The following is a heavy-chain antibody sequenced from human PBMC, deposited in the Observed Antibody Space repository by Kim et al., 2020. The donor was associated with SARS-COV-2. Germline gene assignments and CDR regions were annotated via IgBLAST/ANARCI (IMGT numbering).Heavy chain of an antibody. CDR1: GYTFTSYG. V-gene: IGHV1-18*04. Sequence: ASVKVSCKASGYTFTSYGISWVRQAPGQGLEWMGWISAYNGNTNYAQKLQGRVTMTTDTSTSTAYMELRSLRSDDTAVYYCARDDLTGLWFGELYPSVYWGQGTLVTVSS. CDR3: ARDDLTGLWFGELYPSVY. D-gene: IGHD3-10*01. CDR2: ISAYNGNT. J-gene: IGHJ4*02.